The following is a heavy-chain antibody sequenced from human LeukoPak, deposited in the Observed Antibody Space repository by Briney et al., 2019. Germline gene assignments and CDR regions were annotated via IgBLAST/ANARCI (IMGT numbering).Heavy chain of an antibody. CDR2: IYTSGST. J-gene: IGHJ5*02. Sequence: SETLSLTCTVSGGSISSYYWSWIRQPAGKGLEWIGRIYTSGSTNYNPSLKSRVTISVDTSKNQFSLKLSSVTAADTAVYYCARAGGLFCTSTSCHNWFDPWGQGTLVTVSS. CDR3: ARAGGLFCTSTSCHNWFDP. V-gene: IGHV4-4*07. CDR1: GGSISSYY. D-gene: IGHD2-2*01.